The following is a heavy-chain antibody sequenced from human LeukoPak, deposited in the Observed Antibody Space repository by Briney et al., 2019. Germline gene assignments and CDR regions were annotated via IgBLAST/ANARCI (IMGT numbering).Heavy chain of an antibody. CDR3: ARGHPDADHMDV. CDR1: GYSFTGYY. J-gene: IGHJ6*03. CDR2: INANSGGT. Sequence: ASVKVSCKASGYSFTGYYMHWVRQAPGQGLEWMGWINANSGGTNYAQKLQGRVTMTRDTSISTAYMELSRLRSDDTDVYYCARGHPDADHMDVWGKGTTVTVSS. V-gene: IGHV1-2*02.